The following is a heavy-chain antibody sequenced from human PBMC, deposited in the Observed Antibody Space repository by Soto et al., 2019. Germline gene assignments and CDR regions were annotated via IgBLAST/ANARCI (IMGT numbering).Heavy chain of an antibody. D-gene: IGHD3-10*01. J-gene: IGHJ4*02. Sequence: GASVKVSCKASGFTFTSSAVQWVRQARGQRLEWIGWIVVGSGNTNYAQKFQERVTITRDMSTSTAYMELSSLRSEDTAVYYCAASPSGMVRGVIIFAPANKDVFDYWGQGTLVTVSS. CDR3: AASPSGMVRGVIIFAPANKDVFDY. V-gene: IGHV1-58*01. CDR2: IVVGSGNT. CDR1: GFTFTSSA.